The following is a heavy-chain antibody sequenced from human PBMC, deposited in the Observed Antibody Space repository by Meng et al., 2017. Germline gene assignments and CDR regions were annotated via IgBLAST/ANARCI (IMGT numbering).Heavy chain of an antibody. CDR3: ARDDYSNYLPFDY. Sequence: QVQVVQSGAEVKKPGSSVKGSCKASGGTFNSYAISWVRQAPGQGLEWMGGIIPIFGTANYAQKFQGRVTITADESTSTAYMELSSLRSEDTAVYYCARDDYSNYLPFDYWGQGTLVTVSS. J-gene: IGHJ4*02. V-gene: IGHV1-69*01. CDR2: IIPIFGTA. D-gene: IGHD4-11*01. CDR1: GGTFNSYA.